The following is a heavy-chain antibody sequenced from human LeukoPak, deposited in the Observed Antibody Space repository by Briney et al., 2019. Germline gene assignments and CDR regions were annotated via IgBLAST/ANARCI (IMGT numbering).Heavy chain of an antibody. D-gene: IGHD1-26*01. Sequence: PSETLSLTCTVSGGSISNYYWSWLRQPAGKGLEWIGLIYTRGSTNYNPSLKSRVTRSVDTSKNQFSLKLSSVTAADTAVYYCARDSVYSGSPLDYWGQGTLVTVSS. V-gene: IGHV4-4*07. CDR2: IYTRGST. J-gene: IGHJ4*02. CDR3: ARDSVYSGSPLDY. CDR1: GGSISNYY.